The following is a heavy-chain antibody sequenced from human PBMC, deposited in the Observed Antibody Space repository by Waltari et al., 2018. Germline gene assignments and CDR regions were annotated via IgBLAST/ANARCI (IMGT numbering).Heavy chain of an antibody. CDR3: ARVRKQWELLVTSSGYSAMDV. Sequence: QVQLVQSGAEVKKPGSSVKVSCKASGGTLRSYVISWVRQAPGQGLEWMGGIIPMDGRTNYARKFQGRVTITADEATSTVYMELSSLRVEDTATDYCARVRKQWELLVTSSGYSAMDVWGQGTTVTVSS. CDR1: GGTLRSYV. D-gene: IGHD1-26*01. J-gene: IGHJ6*02. CDR2: IIPMDGRT. V-gene: IGHV1-69*01.